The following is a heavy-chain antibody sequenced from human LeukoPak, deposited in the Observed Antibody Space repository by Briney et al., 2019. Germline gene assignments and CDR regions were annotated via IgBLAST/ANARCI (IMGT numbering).Heavy chain of an antibody. J-gene: IGHJ4*02. D-gene: IGHD2-21*02. V-gene: IGHV1-2*02. CDR1: GYTFTGYY. Sequence: GASVKVSCKASGYTFTGYYMHWVRQAPGQGLEWMGWINPNSGGTSYAQKFQGRVTMTRDTSISTAYMELSRLRSDDTAVYYCARVWLCGGDCYHFDYWGQGTLVTVSS. CDR3: ARVWLCGGDCYHFDY. CDR2: INPNSGGT.